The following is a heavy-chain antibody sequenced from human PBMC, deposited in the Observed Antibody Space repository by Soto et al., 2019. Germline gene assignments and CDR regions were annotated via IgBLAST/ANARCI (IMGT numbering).Heavy chain of an antibody. J-gene: IGHJ4*02. D-gene: IGHD3-16*02. CDR3: ARNSLSIWGSYRFLEFGY. Sequence: PSETLSLTCAVYGGSFSGYYWSWIRQPPGKGLEWIGEINHSGSTNYNPSLKSRVTISVDTSKNQFSLKLSSVTAADTAVYYCARNSLSIWGSYRFLEFGYWGQGTLVTVSS. CDR2: INHSGST. V-gene: IGHV4-34*01. CDR1: GGSFSGYY.